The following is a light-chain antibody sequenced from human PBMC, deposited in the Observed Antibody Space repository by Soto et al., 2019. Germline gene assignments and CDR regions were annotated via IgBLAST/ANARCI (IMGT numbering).Light chain of an antibody. CDR3: QQYNSYWT. Sequence: DIQMTQSPSAMSASVGDRVTITFRASQGISNYLDWFQQKPGKAPKLLIYDASSLESGVPSRFSGSGSGTEFTLTISSLQPDDFATYYCQQYNSYWTFGQGTKVDI. V-gene: IGKV1-17*03. J-gene: IGKJ1*01. CDR2: DAS. CDR1: QGISNY.